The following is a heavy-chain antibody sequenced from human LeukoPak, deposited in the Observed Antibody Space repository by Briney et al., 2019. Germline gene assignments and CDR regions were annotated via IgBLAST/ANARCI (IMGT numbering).Heavy chain of an antibody. D-gene: IGHD1-26*01. Sequence: GASVKVSCKASGYTFTSYGFSWVRQVPGQGLEWLGWNSRHYVNTNYAQKFQGRVTMTTDTSTSTAYMELRSLRSDDTAVYYCARGDGSYYDYWGQGTLVTVSS. V-gene: IGHV1-18*01. CDR3: ARGDGSYYDY. CDR2: NSRHYVNT. CDR1: GYTFTSYG. J-gene: IGHJ4*02.